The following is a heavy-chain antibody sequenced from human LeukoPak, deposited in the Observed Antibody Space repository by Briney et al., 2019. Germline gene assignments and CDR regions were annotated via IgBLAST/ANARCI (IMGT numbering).Heavy chain of an antibody. CDR1: GFTFSSYE. Sequence: GGSLRLSCAASGFTFSSYEMNWVRQAPGKGLEWVSYISSSGSTIYYADSVKGRFTISRDNAKNSLYLQMNSLRAEDMAVYYCARESAYYYDSSGYYAAPPFDIWGQGTMVTVSS. V-gene: IGHV3-48*03. CDR3: ARESAYYYDSSGYYAAPPFDI. CDR2: ISSSGSTI. D-gene: IGHD3-22*01. J-gene: IGHJ3*02.